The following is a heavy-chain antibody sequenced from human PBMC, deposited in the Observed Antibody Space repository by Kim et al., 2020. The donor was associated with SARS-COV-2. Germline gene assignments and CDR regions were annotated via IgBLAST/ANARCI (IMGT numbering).Heavy chain of an antibody. J-gene: IGHJ4*02. D-gene: IGHD3-16*02. Sequence: GRFTISRDDSKNTLYLQMNSLKTEDTAVYYCTTPIMITFGGVITPEFIDYWGQGTLVTVSS. V-gene: IGHV3-15*01. CDR3: TTPIMITFGGVITPEFIDY.